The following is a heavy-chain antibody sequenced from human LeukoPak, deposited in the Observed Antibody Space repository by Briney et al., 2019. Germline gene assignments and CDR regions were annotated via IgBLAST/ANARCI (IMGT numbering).Heavy chain of an antibody. CDR1: GYTFTSSG. V-gene: IGHV1-18*01. Sequence: ASVKVCCKASGYTFTSSGISWVRPAPGQGLAWMRWISANNGNTNYAQKLQGRVTMTTDTSTSTAYMEPRSLRSDDTAVYYCARDTQAMITFGGVIVSPDYWGQGTLVTVSS. CDR2: ISANNGNT. J-gene: IGHJ4*02. D-gene: IGHD3-16*02. CDR3: ARDTQAMITFGGVIVSPDY.